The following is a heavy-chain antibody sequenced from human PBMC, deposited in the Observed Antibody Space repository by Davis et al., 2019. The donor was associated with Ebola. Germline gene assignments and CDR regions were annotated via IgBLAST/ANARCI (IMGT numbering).Heavy chain of an antibody. CDR2: ISYDGSNK. Sequence: GESLKISCAASGFTFSSYGMHWVRQAPGKGLEWVAVISYDGSNKYYADSVKGRFTISRDNSKNTLYLQMNSLRAEDTAVYYCAVPLVAATYAFDIWGQGTMVTVSS. D-gene: IGHD2-15*01. J-gene: IGHJ3*02. V-gene: IGHV3-30*03. CDR3: AVPLVAATYAFDI. CDR1: GFTFSSYG.